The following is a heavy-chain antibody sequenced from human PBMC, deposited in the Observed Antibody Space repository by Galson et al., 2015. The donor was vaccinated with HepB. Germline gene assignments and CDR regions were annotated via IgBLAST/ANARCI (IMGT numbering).Heavy chain of an antibody. J-gene: IGHJ4*02. Sequence: SLRLSCAASGFTFSSYAMNWVRQAPGKGLEWVSAISGSGGSTYYADSVKGRFTISRDNSKNTLYLQMNSLRVEDTALYYCAKPSSGYTSWDSWGPGTLVTVSS. D-gene: IGHD5-12*01. CDR1: GFTFSSYA. CDR2: ISGSGGST. V-gene: IGHV3-23*01. CDR3: AKPSSGYTSWDS.